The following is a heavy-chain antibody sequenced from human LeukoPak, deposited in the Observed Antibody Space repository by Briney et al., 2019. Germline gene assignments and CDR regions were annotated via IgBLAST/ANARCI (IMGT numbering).Heavy chain of an antibody. CDR1: GYTFTGYY. D-gene: IGHD2-2*01. CDR2: INPNSGGT. J-gene: IGHJ5*02. CDR3: ARDGVDPYCSSTSCYVHRFDP. Sequence: ASVKVSCKASGYTFTGYYMHWVRQAPGQGLEWMGWINPNSGGTNYAQKFQGRVTMTRDTSISTAYMELSRLRSDDTAVYYCARDGVDPYCSSTSCYVHRFDPWGQGTLVTVSS. V-gene: IGHV1-2*02.